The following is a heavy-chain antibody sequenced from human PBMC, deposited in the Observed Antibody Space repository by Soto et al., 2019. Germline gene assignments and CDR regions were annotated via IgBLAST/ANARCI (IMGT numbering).Heavy chain of an antibody. CDR3: ASGRVWRSIWFPYGYSSGRSAIYY. CDR2: MNPNSGNT. CDR1: GYTFTSYD. Sequence: QVQLVQSGAEVKKPGASVKVSCKASGYTFTSYDINWVRQATGQGLEWMGWMNPNSGNTGYGQKFQGRVTMTRNAAIRTAYMELSSLRAGDTAVYYCASGRVWRSIWFPYGYSSGRSAIYYWCQGTMVTVFS. D-gene: IGHD6-19*01. J-gene: IGHJ4*02. V-gene: IGHV1-8*01.